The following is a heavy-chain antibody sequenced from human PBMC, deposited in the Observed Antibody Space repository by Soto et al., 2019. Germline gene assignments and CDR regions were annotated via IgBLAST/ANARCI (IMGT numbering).Heavy chain of an antibody. CDR2: IIPILGIA. CDR1: GGTFSSYT. J-gene: IGHJ4*02. CDR3: ASIDYGGNIDY. V-gene: IGHV1-69*02. D-gene: IGHD4-17*01. Sequence: QVQLVQSGAEVKKPGSSVKVSCKASGGTFSSYTISWVRQAPGQGLEWMGRIIPILGIANYAQKFQGRVTITADKSTSTAYMELSSLRSEDTAVYYCASIDYGGNIDYWGQGTLVTVSS.